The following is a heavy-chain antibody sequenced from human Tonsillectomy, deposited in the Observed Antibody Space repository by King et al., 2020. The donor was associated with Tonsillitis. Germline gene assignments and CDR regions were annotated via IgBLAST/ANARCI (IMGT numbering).Heavy chain of an antibody. Sequence: VQLVESGGGLVQPGGSLRLPCAASGFTFSSYWMSWVRQAPGKGLEWVASIKQDGSEKYYVDSVKGRFTISRDNAKNSLYLQMNSLRAEDTAVYYCARKPSRTGNWFDPWGQGTLVTVSS. D-gene: IGHD2-2*01. CDR3: ARKPSRTGNWFDP. CDR1: GFTFSSYW. CDR2: IKQDGSEK. V-gene: IGHV3-7*03. J-gene: IGHJ5*02.